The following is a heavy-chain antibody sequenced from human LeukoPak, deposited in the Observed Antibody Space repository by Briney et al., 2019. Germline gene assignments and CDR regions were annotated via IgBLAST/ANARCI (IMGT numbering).Heavy chain of an antibody. D-gene: IGHD4-17*01. Sequence: SETLSLTCAVSGGSISSGGYSWSWIRQPPGKGLEWIGYIYHSGSTYYNPSLKSRVTISVDRSKNQFSLKLSSVTAADTAVYYCAREDGDYFDYWGQGTLVTVPS. J-gene: IGHJ4*02. CDR1: GGSISSGGYS. V-gene: IGHV4-30-2*01. CDR3: AREDGDYFDY. CDR2: IYHSGST.